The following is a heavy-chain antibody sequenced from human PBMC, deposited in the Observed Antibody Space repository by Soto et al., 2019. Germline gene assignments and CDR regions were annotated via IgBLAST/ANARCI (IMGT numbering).Heavy chain of an antibody. CDR3: ARVPVAGTYFDY. V-gene: IGHV1-18*01. CDR2: INAYNGNT. D-gene: IGHD6-19*01. Sequence: QVQLVQSGAEVKKPGASVKVSCKASGYTFTSYGISGVRQAPGQGLEWMGWINAYNGNTNYAQKLQGRATITTDTSTSTAFMELRSLRSDHTAVFYCARVPVAGTYFDYWWQGTLVTVSS. J-gene: IGHJ4*02. CDR1: GYTFTSYG.